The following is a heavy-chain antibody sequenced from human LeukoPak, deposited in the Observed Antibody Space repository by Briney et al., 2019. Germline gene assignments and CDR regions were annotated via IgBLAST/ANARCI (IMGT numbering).Heavy chain of an antibody. V-gene: IGHV3-23*01. CDR2: IIGGGRT. CDR1: GFTFGSYW. CDR3: AKEDLERHTSFDY. Sequence: GGSLRLSCAASGFTFGSYWMHWVRQAPGKGLEWVSVIIGGGRTIYADSVKGRFTISRDDYKNTLYLQMNSLRVEDTAVYYCAKEDLERHTSFDYWGQGTLVTVSS. D-gene: IGHD1-1*01. J-gene: IGHJ4*02.